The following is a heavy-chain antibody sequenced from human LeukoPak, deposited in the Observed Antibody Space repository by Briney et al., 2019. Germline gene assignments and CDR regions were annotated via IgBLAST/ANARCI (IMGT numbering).Heavy chain of an antibody. D-gene: IGHD6-19*01. V-gene: IGHV3-7*01. CDR3: AKARSGWYDALDI. J-gene: IGHJ3*02. CDR2: IKQDGSEK. CDR1: GFTFSSYW. Sequence: GGSLRLSCAASGFTFSSYWMSWVRQAPGKGLEWVANIKQDGSEKYYVDSVKGRFTISRDNAKNSLYLQMNSLRAEDTAVYYCAKARSGWYDALDIWGQGTMVTVSS.